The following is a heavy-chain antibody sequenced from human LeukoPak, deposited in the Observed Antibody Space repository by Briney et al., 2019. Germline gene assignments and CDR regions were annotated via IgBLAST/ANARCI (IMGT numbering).Heavy chain of an antibody. Sequence: GGSLRLSCTASGFTFGNYWMSWVRQAPGKGPEWVANIKHDGSEKYYADSVKGRFSIFRDNAKTSVYLQLNSLRGEDTAVYFCAREIRSRNYEESTGYFNYWGQGTLVTVSS. CDR1: GFTFGNYW. CDR2: IKHDGSEK. J-gene: IGHJ4*02. V-gene: IGHV3-7*03. D-gene: IGHD3-22*01. CDR3: AREIRSRNYEESTGYFNY.